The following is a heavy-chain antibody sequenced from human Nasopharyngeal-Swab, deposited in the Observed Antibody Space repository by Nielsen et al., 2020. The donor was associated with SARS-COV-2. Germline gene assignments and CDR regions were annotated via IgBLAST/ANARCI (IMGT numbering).Heavy chain of an antibody. CDR2: ISSSSYT. V-gene: IGHV3-11*06. J-gene: IGHJ6*02. CDR1: GFTFSDYY. Sequence: GESLKISCAASGFTFSDYYMSWIRQAPGKGLEWVSYISSSSYTNYADSVKGRFTISRDNAKNSLYPQMNSLRAEDTAVYYCARGVMVQGVNGYYYGMDVWGQGTTVTVSS. D-gene: IGHD3-10*01. CDR3: ARGVMVQGVNGYYYGMDV.